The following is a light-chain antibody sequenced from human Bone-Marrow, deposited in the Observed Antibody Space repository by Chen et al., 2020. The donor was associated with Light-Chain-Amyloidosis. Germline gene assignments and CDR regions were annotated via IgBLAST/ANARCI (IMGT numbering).Light chain of an antibody. CDR2: RDT. V-gene: IGLV3-25*03. Sequence: SSELTQPPSVSVSPGQTARLTCSGDDLPTKSAYWSQQKPGQAPVLVIHRDTERPAGISERFSGSSSGTTDTLTSSGVQAEDEADDHCQSADSSGTYEVIFGGGTKRTVL. J-gene: IGLJ2*01. CDR3: QSADSSGTYEVI. CDR1: DLPTKS.